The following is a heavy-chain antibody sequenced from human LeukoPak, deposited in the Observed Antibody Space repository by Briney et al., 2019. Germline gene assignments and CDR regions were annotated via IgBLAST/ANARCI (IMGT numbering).Heavy chain of an antibody. D-gene: IGHD4-11*01. CDR3: AREGGSGTVTS. CDR1: GGSISSSSYY. CDR2: IYYSGST. V-gene: IGHV4-39*07. Sequence: SETLSLTCTVSGGSISSSSYYWGWIRQPPGKGLEWIGSIYYSGSTYYNPSLKSRVTISVDTSKNQFSLKLSSVTAADTAVYYCAREGGSGTVTSWGQGTLVTVSS. J-gene: IGHJ4*02.